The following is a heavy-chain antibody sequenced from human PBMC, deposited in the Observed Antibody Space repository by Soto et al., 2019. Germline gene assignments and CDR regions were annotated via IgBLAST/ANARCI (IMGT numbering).Heavy chain of an antibody. D-gene: IGHD3-16*01. CDR2: INPAGGAA. J-gene: IGHJ4*02. V-gene: IGHV1-46*01. Sequence: QVRLVQSGAEVKKPGASVKISCETSGYTFTKFHLHWVRQAPAQGLEWVGRINPAGGAATYAQPCAGRVSVTTDTSTSTVYMQLGNLRSEDTAVYYCATEGDPRLYAATVFDYWGQGTLLSVSS. CDR1: GYTFTKFH. CDR3: ATEGDPRLYAATVFDY.